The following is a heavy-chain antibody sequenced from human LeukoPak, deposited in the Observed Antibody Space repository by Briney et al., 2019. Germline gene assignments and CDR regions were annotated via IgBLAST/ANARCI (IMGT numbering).Heavy chain of an antibody. CDR3: ATPGRYDFWSGYEVAFDI. V-gene: IGHV1-46*03. CDR2: INPSGGST. Sequence: ASVKVSCKASGYTFTSYDVNWVRQAPGQGLEWMGIINPSGGSTSYAQKFQGRVTMTRDTSTSTVYMELSSLRSEDTAVYYCATPGRYDFWSGYEVAFDIWGQGTMVTVSS. D-gene: IGHD3-3*01. CDR1: GYTFTSYD. J-gene: IGHJ3*02.